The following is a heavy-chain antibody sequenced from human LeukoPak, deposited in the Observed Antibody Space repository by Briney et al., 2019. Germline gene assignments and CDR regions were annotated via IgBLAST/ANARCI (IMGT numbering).Heavy chain of an antibody. Sequence: PSETLSLTCAVSGGSISSGGYSWSWIRQPPGKGLEWIGYIYHSGSTYYNPSLKSRVTISVDRSKNQFSLKLSSVTAADTAVYYCARGHCSSTSCYKRPYGMDVWGQGTTVTVSS. CDR1: GGSISSGGYS. D-gene: IGHD2-2*01. J-gene: IGHJ6*02. CDR2: IYHSGST. V-gene: IGHV4-30-2*01. CDR3: ARGHCSSTSCYKRPYGMDV.